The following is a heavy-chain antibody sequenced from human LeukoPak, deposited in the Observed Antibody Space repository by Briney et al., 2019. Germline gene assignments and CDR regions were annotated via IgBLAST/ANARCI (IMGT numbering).Heavy chain of an antibody. CDR2: IYHSGST. J-gene: IGHJ1*01. Sequence: SGTLSLTCAVSGGSISSDNWWSWVRQPPGRGLEWIGEIYHSGSTNYNPSLQSRVTISVDKSNNHFSLRLTSVTAADTAVYYCATNGWYCLDHWGQGALVTVSS. D-gene: IGHD6-19*01. CDR3: ATNGWYCLDH. CDR1: GGSISSDNW. V-gene: IGHV4-4*02.